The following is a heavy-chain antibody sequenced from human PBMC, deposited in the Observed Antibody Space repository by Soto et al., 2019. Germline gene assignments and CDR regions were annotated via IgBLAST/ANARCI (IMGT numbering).Heavy chain of an antibody. J-gene: IGHJ6*01. CDR2: IWYDGSKI. Sequence: QVQLVQSGGGVVQPGGSLRLSCAASGFTFSSYGMHWVRQAPGKGLEWVAVIWYDGSKIYYADSVKGRFTISRDNSKSTLYLQMNSLRAEDTAVYYCARPLDQQQLGLGLEVWGQGSPVTVSS. D-gene: IGHD6-13*01. CDR1: GFTFSSYG. CDR3: ARPLDQQQLGLGLEV. V-gene: IGHV3-33*01.